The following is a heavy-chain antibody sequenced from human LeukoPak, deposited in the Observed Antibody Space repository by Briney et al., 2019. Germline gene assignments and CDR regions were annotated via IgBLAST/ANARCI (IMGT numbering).Heavy chain of an antibody. Sequence: PSETLSLTCTVSGGSISSYYWSWIRQPPGKGLEWIGYIYYSGSTNYNPSLKSRVTISVDTSMNQFPLKLSSVTAADTAVYYCARSSSGSYDAWFDPWGQGTLVTVSS. CDR3: ARSSSGSYDAWFDP. CDR1: GGSISSYY. V-gene: IGHV4-59*08. J-gene: IGHJ5*02. CDR2: IYYSGST. D-gene: IGHD1-26*01.